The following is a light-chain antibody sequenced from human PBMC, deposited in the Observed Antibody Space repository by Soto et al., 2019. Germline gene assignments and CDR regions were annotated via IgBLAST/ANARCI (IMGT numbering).Light chain of an antibody. J-gene: IGLJ2*01. CDR3: TSYASGSSHVV. CDR2: DVN. V-gene: IGLV2-14*01. Sequence: QSALTQPASVSGSPGQSITLSCTGTSSDIGGYDYVSWYQRHPGKAPKLIIYDVNNRPSGVSNRFSGSKSGNTASLTISGLQAEDEADYYCTSYASGSSHVVFGGETNLTVL. CDR1: SSDIGGYDY.